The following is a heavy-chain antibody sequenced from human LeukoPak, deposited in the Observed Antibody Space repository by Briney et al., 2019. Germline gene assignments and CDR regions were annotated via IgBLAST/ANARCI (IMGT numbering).Heavy chain of an antibody. D-gene: IGHD3-22*01. CDR1: GYTFTGYY. J-gene: IGHJ4*02. V-gene: IGHV1-8*03. Sequence: GASVKVSCKASGYTFTGYYMHWVRQAPGQGLEWMGWMNPNSGNTGYAQKFQGRVTITRNTSISTAYMELSSLRSEDTAVYYCARVGRAYYYDSSGYYYAYWGQGTLVTVSS. CDR2: MNPNSGNT. CDR3: ARVGRAYYYDSSGYYYAY.